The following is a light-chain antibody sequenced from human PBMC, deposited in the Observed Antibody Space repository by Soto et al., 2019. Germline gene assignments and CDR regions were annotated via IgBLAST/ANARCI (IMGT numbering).Light chain of an antibody. CDR2: EAS. CDR3: QQRSDWPWT. CDR1: QSVSSY. J-gene: IGKJ1*01. Sequence: EIVLTQSPATLSLSPGERATLSCRASQSVSSYLAWYQQKPGQAPRLLIYEASNRATGIQARFSGSGSGTDFTLTISSLEPEDFAVYYCQQRSDWPWTFGHGTKVEIK. V-gene: IGKV3-11*01.